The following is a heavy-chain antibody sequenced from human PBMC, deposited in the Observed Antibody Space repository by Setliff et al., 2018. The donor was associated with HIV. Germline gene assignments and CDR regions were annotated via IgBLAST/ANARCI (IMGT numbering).Heavy chain of an antibody. Sequence: GGSLRLSCAASGFTVSSNYMSWVRQAPGKGLEWVSVIYGGGSTYYADSVKGRFTISRDNSKNMLYLQMDSLRAEDTAVYYCARGRNRNYVVYGMDVWGQGTTVTVSS. V-gene: IGHV3-53*01. J-gene: IGHJ6*02. CDR2: IYGGGST. CDR3: ARGRNRNYVVYGMDV. CDR1: GFTVSSNY. D-gene: IGHD1-7*01.